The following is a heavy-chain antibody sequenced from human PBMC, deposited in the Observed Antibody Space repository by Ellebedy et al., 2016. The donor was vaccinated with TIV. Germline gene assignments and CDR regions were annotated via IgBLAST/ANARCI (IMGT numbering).Heavy chain of an antibody. J-gene: IGHJ4*02. CDR2: INHSGST. CDR3: ARGGWGYSYGYLVY. CDR1: GGSFSGYY. Sequence: SETLSLTXAVYGGSFSGYYWSWIRQPPGKGLEWIGEINHSGSTNYNPSLKSRVTISVDTSKNQFSLKLSSVTAADTAVYYCARGGWGYSYGYLVYWGQGTLVTVSS. V-gene: IGHV4-34*01. D-gene: IGHD5-18*01.